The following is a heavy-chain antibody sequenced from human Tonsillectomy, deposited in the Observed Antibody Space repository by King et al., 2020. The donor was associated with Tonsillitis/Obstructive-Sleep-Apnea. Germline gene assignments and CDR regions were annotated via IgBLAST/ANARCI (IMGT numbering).Heavy chain of an antibody. Sequence: VQLVESGGGLVQPGGSLRLSCAASGFTFSSYWMSWARQAPGKGLEWVANIKQDGSEMYYVDSVKGRFTISRDNAKNSLYLQMNSLRAEDTAAYYWARGGGGGSSGWYPYWGQGTLVTVSS. CDR1: GFTFSSYW. D-gene: IGHD6-19*01. V-gene: IGHV3-7*04. CDR3: ARGGGGGSSGWYPY. CDR2: IKQDGSEM. J-gene: IGHJ4*02.